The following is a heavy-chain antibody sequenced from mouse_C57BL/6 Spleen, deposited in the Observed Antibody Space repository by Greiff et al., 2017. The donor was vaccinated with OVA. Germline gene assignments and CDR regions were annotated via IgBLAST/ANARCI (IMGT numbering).Heavy chain of an antibody. V-gene: IGHV14-3*01. D-gene: IGHD2-2*01. Sequence: VQLQQSVAELVRPGASVKLSCTASGFTIKNSYMHWVKQRPEQGLEWIGRIDPANGNTKYAPKFQGKATITADTSSNTAYLQLSIRIPEDTAVYYCARAEFGYDFWFGYWGQGTLVTVST. CDR3: ARAEFGYDFWFGY. CDR2: IDPANGNT. J-gene: IGHJ3*01. CDR1: GFTIKNSY.